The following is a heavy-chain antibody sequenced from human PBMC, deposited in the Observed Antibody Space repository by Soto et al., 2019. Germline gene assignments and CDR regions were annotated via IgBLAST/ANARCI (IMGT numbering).Heavy chain of an antibody. D-gene: IGHD1-7*01. CDR2: ISDGGST. Sequence: PSETLSLTCNVSGGSIYTYYWNWIRQSPGKGLEWIGYISDGGSTNYNPSLKSRVTISVDTSKNQFSLKLSSVTAADTAVYYCARDRDGNYGPNYFDYWGQGTLVTVSS. CDR3: ARDRDGNYGPNYFDY. J-gene: IGHJ4*02. CDR1: GGSIYTYY. V-gene: IGHV4-59*01.